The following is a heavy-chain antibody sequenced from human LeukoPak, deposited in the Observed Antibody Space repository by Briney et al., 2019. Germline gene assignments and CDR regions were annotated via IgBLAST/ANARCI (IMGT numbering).Heavy chain of an antibody. CDR3: ARVRGGSGSSYAAVAFDI. J-gene: IGHJ3*02. V-gene: IGHV3-74*01. CDR2: ICNDGSST. D-gene: IGHD1-26*01. Sequence: GGSLRLSCAASGFTFSNYWMHWVRQAPGKGLVWVSRICNDGSSTSYADSVKGRFTISRDNAKSTLYLQMNSLRAEDTAVYYCARVRGGSGSSYAAVAFDIWGQGTMVTVSS. CDR1: GFTFSNYW.